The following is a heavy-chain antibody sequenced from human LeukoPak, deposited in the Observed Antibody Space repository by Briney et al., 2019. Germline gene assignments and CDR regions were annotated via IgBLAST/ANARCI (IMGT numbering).Heavy chain of an antibody. CDR3: SRDPRVLDY. CDR1: GLTVSSNS. CDR2: IYSGGST. V-gene: IGHV3-53*01. Sequence: GGSLRLSCAASGLTVSSNSMSWVRQAPGKGLEWVSFIYSGGSTYYADSVKGRFTISRDNAEKSLYLQINSLRAEDTAVYYCSRDPRVLDYWGQGTLVTVSS. J-gene: IGHJ4*02.